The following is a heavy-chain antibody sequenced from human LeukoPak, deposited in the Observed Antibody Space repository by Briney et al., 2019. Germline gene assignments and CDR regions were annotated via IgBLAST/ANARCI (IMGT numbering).Heavy chain of an antibody. CDR3: ARDMSVGIAAAEGLGFDY. CDR1: GFTFSSYS. CDR2: ISSSSSYI. D-gene: IGHD6-13*01. V-gene: IGHV3-21*01. Sequence: GGSLRLSCAASGFTFSSYSMNWVRQAPGKGLEWVSSISSSSSYIYYADSVKGRFTISRDNAKNSLYLQMNSLRAEDTAVYYCARDMSVGIAAAEGLGFDYWGQGTLVTVSS. J-gene: IGHJ4*02.